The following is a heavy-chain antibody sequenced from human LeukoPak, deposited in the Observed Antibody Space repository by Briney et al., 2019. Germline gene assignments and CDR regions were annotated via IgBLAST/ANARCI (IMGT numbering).Heavy chain of an antibody. CDR2: FRSSGRDI. J-gene: IGHJ1*01. D-gene: IGHD6-19*01. Sequence: GVLRLSCEVSGFTLSSYSMTWVRQAPGKGLEWVSSFRSSGRDIIYGDSVRGRFTIARDGAKNSLYLQMNSLRAEDTAVYYCARGPGIAVAPLQHWGQGTLVTVSS. V-gene: IGHV3-21*01. CDR1: GFTLSSYS. CDR3: ARGPGIAVAPLQH.